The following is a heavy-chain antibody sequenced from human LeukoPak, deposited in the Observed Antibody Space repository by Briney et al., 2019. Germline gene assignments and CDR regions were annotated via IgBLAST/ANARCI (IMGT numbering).Heavy chain of an antibody. CDR3: ARDPYYGSGSSGYYFDN. V-gene: IGHV4-39*07. CDR2: IYYSGST. D-gene: IGHD3-10*01. Sequence: SETLSLTCTVSGGSISSSSYYWGWIRQPPGKGLEWIGSIYYSGSTYYNPSLKSRVTISVDTSKNQFSLKLSSVTAADTAVYYCARDPYYGSGSSGYYFDNWGQGTLVTVSS. J-gene: IGHJ4*02. CDR1: GGSISSSSYY.